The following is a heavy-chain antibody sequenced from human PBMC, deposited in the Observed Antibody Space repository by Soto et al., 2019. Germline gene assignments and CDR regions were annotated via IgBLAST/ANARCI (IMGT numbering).Heavy chain of an antibody. V-gene: IGHV1-3*05. J-gene: IGHJ4*02. D-gene: IGHD2-21*02. Sequence: QVQLVQSEAEEKKPGASVKVSCKASGYTFTSYAMHWVRQAPGQRLEWMGWINAGNGNTKYSQKFQGRVTITRDTSGSTAYMELSSLRSEDTAVYYCARSIVVVTALDYWGQGTLVTVSS. CDR2: INAGNGNT. CDR3: ARSIVVVTALDY. CDR1: GYTFTSYA.